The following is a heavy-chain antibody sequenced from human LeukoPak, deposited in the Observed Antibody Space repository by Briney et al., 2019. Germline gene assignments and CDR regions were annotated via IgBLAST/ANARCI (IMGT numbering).Heavy chain of an antibody. V-gene: IGHV4-34*01. Sequence: SETLSLTCAVYGGSFSGYYWSWIRQSPGKGLEWIGEINHSGSTNYNPSLKSRVTISVDTSKNQFSLKLSSVTAADTAVYYCARRKVGAPPPPLRAAPNFDYWGQGILVTVSS. CDR1: GGSFSGYY. CDR3: ARRKVGAPPPPLRAAPNFDY. D-gene: IGHD1-26*01. J-gene: IGHJ4*02. CDR2: INHSGST.